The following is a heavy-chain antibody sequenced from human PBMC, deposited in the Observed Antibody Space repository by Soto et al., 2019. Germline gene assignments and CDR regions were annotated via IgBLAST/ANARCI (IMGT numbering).Heavy chain of an antibody. Sequence: SETLSLTCSVSGGSIRSGSYYWAWIRQPPGKGLEWIGTSSYSGTTYYNPSLKSRVTVSVDLSKNYFSLRLNSVTAADTAVYYCARHWRVQGFDYWGQGTLVTVSS. CDR1: GGSIRSGSYY. CDR3: ARHWRVQGFDY. CDR2: SSYSGTT. V-gene: IGHV4-39*01. J-gene: IGHJ4*02.